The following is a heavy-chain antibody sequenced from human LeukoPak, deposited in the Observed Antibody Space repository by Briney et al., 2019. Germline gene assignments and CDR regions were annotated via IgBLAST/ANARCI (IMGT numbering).Heavy chain of an antibody. V-gene: IGHV5-51*01. CDR3: ARRRDLYSGSYYPFDY. D-gene: IGHD1-26*01. Sequence: GESLKISCKGSGYSFTSYWIGWVRQMPGEGLKWMGSIYPGDSDARYSPSFQGQVTISADKSISTAYLQWSSLKASDTAMYYCARRRDLYSGSYYPFDYWGQGTLVTVSS. CDR1: GYSFTSYW. CDR2: IYPGDSDA. J-gene: IGHJ4*02.